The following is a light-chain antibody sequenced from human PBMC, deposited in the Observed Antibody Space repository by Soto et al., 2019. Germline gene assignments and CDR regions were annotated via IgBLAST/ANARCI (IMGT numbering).Light chain of an antibody. V-gene: IGKV3-20*01. CDR1: QSVSSSY. CDR3: QRYGSSPPFT. Sequence: EIVLTQSPGTLSLSPGERATLSCRASQSVSSSYLAWYQQKPGQASRLLIYGASSSATGIPDRFSGSGSGTDFTLTISRLEPEDFAVYYCQRYGSSPPFTFSPGTKVDIK. J-gene: IGKJ3*01. CDR2: GAS.